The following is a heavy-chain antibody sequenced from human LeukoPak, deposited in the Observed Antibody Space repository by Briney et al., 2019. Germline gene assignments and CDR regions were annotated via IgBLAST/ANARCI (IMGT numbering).Heavy chain of an antibody. D-gene: IGHD3-22*01. CDR1: GYSFTSYW. V-gene: IGHV5-51*01. Sequence: GESLKISCKGFGYSFTSYWIAWVRQMPGKGLEWVGIIYPADSDTRYSPSFQGQVTISADKSISTAYLQWSSLKASDTAMYYCARHFSGYADYWGQGTLVTVSS. CDR3: ARHFSGYADY. CDR2: IYPADSDT. J-gene: IGHJ4*02.